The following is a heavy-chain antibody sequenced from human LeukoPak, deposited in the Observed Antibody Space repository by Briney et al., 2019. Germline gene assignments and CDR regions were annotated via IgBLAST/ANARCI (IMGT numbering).Heavy chain of an antibody. CDR2: IYSSASI. Sequence: PGGSLRLSCAASGFTVSSNYMSWVRQAPGKGLEWVSAIYSSASIYYADSVKGRFTISRDNSKNTVYLQMNSLRAEDTAVYYCARDRSSYFDYWGQGTLVTVSS. CDR3: ARDRSSYFDY. CDR1: GFTVSSNY. J-gene: IGHJ4*02. V-gene: IGHV3-53*01.